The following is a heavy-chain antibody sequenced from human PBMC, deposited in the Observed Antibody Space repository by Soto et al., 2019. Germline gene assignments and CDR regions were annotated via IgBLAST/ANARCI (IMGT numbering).Heavy chain of an antibody. CDR1: GFTFSSYA. CDR3: ARASCGGYCSSTSWLYNAFDI. D-gene: IGHD2-2*01. Sequence: QVQLVESGGGVVQPGRSLRLSCAASGFTFSSYAMHWVRQAPGKGLEWVAVISYDGSNKYYADSVKGRFTISRDNSKNTLYLQMNSLRAEDTAVYYCARASCGGYCSSTSWLYNAFDIWGQGTMVTVSS. V-gene: IGHV3-30-3*01. CDR2: ISYDGSNK. J-gene: IGHJ3*02.